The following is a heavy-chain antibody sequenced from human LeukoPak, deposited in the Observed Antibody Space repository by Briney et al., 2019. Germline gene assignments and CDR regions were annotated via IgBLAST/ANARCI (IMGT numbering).Heavy chain of an antibody. CDR2: IKQDGSEK. D-gene: IGHD1-1*01. Sequence: GGSLRLSCAASGFTFSSYWMSWVRQAPGKGLEWVANIKQDGSEKYYVDSVKGRFTISRDNAKNSLYLQMNSLRAEDTAMYYCARDGKVPSNWFDPWGQGTLVTVSS. V-gene: IGHV3-7*03. CDR3: ARDGKVPSNWFDP. J-gene: IGHJ5*02. CDR1: GFTFSSYW.